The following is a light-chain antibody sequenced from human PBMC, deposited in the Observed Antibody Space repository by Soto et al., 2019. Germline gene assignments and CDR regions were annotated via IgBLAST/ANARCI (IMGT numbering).Light chain of an antibody. J-gene: IGKJ3*01. CDR1: QSVSSPY. V-gene: IGKV3-20*01. CDR3: QQYGSSPYT. Sequence: EVVLTQSPVTLSLSPGERATLSCRANQSVSSPYLAGYQQKPGQPPRLLIYGASSRATDIPDRFIGSGSGTEFTLIIARLAPEDFAMYYCQQYGSSPYTFGPGTKVDI. CDR2: GAS.